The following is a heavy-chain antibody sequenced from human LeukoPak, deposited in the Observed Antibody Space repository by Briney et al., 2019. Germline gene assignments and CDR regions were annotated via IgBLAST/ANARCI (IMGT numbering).Heavy chain of an antibody. Sequence: GGSLRLSCAASGFTFSSYSMNWVRQAPGKGLEWVSSISSSSSYIYYADSVKGRFTISRDNAKNSLYLQMNSLRAEDTAVYYCAITDYYDSSGYGYFQHWGQGTLVTVSS. CDR2: ISSSSSYI. D-gene: IGHD3-22*01. CDR3: AITDYYDSSGYGYFQH. J-gene: IGHJ1*01. V-gene: IGHV3-21*01. CDR1: GFTFSSYS.